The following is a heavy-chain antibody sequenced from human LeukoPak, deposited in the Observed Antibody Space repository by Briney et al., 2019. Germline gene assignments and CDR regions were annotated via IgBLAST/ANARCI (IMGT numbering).Heavy chain of an antibody. J-gene: IGHJ4*02. V-gene: IGHV1-69*13. Sequence: ASVKVSCKASGGTFSSYAISWVRQAPGQGLEWMGGIIPIFGTANYAQKFQGRVTITADESMSTAYMELSSLRSEDTAVYYCARDWPPLGTSSSSQYYFDYWGQGTLVTVSS. CDR3: ARDWPPLGTSSSSQYYFDY. D-gene: IGHD6-6*01. CDR2: IIPIFGTA. CDR1: GGTFSSYA.